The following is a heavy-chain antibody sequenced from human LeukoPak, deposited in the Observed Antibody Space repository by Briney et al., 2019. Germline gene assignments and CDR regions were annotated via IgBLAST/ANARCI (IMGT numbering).Heavy chain of an antibody. Sequence: GGSLRLSCAASGFTFYDYAMHWVRQAPGKGLEWVSGISWNSGSIVYADSVRGRFTISRDNAKNSLYLQMNSLRAEDTALYYCAKDPYGSGNSNWFDPWGQGTLVTVSS. CDR2: ISWNSGSI. V-gene: IGHV3-9*01. CDR1: GFTFYDYA. D-gene: IGHD3-10*01. CDR3: AKDPYGSGNSNWFDP. J-gene: IGHJ5*02.